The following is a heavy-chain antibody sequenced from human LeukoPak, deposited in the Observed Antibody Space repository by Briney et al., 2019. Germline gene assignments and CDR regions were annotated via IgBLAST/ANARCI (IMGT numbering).Heavy chain of an antibody. CDR1: GFTFSDYY. Sequence: GGSLRLSCAASGFTFSDYYMSWIRQAPGKGLEWVSYISSSGSTIYYADSVKGRFTISRDNAKNSLYLQMNSLRAEDTAVYYCARDPYHDSSGYHAFDIWGQGTMVTVSS. J-gene: IGHJ3*02. D-gene: IGHD3-22*01. CDR3: ARDPYHDSSGYHAFDI. CDR2: ISSSGSTI. V-gene: IGHV3-11*04.